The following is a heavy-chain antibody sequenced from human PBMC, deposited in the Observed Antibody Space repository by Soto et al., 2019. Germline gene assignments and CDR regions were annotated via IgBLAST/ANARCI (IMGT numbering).Heavy chain of an antibody. CDR3: ARSRSRILWFGELSRAFGI. CDR1: SGSISSRNW. D-gene: IGHD3-10*01. J-gene: IGHJ3*02. CDR2: IYHSGST. Sequence: QVQLQESGPGLVKPSGTLSLPCAVSSGSISSRNWWRWVRQPPGKGLEWIGEIYHSGSTNYNPSLKGRVTISVDKSMNQCSRKLSSVTAADTAVYYCARSRSRILWFGELSRAFGIWGQGTMVTVSS. V-gene: IGHV4-4*02.